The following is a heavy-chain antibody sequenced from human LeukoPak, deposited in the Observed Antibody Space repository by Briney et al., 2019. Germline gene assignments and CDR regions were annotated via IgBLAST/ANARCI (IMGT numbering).Heavy chain of an antibody. J-gene: IGHJ4*02. Sequence: GGSLRLSCAASGFTFSSYWMTWVRQAPGKGLEWVAHINQDGSEKHYVDSVKGRFTISRDNANNSLYLQMNSLAAEATAVYYCARDYGTSGYDLHDYWGQGPLVTVSS. CDR1: GFTFSSYW. V-gene: IGHV3-7*01. CDR2: INQDGSEK. D-gene: IGHD3-22*01. CDR3: ARDYGTSGYDLHDY.